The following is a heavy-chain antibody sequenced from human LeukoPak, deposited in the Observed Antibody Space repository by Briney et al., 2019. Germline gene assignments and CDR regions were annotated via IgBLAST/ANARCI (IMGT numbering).Heavy chain of an antibody. V-gene: IGHV4-30-2*01. CDR2: IYHSGST. CDR1: GGPISSGGYS. CDR3: AGMVRGVISMAFDY. D-gene: IGHD3-10*01. Sequence: SQTLSLTCAVSGGPISSGGYSWSWIRQPPGKGLEWIGYIYHSGSTYYNPSLKSRVTISVDRSKNQFSLKLSSVTAADTAVYYCAGMVRGVISMAFDYWGQGTLVTVSS. J-gene: IGHJ4*02.